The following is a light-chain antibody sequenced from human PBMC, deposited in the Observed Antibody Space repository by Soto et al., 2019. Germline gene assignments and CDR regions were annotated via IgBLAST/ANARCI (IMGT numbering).Light chain of an antibody. CDR1: QSIPTN. CDR3: QQYHNWPRT. CDR2: GAA. V-gene: IGKV3-15*01. J-gene: IGKJ1*01. Sequence: DIVMMQFPATLSLSPGGRSILSCRAGQSIPTNFASYQQIFGQAPRVRVYGAATTAAVLPGRVSGSASGTDFTLTISSLQPEDFAVYYCQQYHNWPRTFGQGTKV.